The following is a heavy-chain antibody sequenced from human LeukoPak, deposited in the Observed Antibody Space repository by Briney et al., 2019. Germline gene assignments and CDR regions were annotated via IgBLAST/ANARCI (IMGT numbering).Heavy chain of an antibody. CDR3: VRGQTNLDNWFDP. Sequence: GGSLRLSCEASGFTFSNYGMNWVRQAPGKGLEWVSYIRPNDGTTHYADSVEGRFTISRDNAKNSLSLQMTSLRVDDSAVYYCVRGQTNLDNWFDPWGQGTLVIVSS. D-gene: IGHD2-8*01. J-gene: IGHJ5*02. CDR2: IRPNDGTT. V-gene: IGHV3-48*01. CDR1: GFTFSNYG.